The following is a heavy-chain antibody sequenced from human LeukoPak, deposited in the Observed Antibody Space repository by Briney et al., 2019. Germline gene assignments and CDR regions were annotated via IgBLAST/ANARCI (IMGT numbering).Heavy chain of an antibody. CDR3: AREIDSSGPMDV. V-gene: IGHV4-30-2*01. J-gene: IGHJ6*02. CDR2: IYHSGST. CDR1: GGSISSGGYS. D-gene: IGHD3-10*01. Sequence: SETLSLTCAVSGGSISSGGYSWSWIRQLPGKGLEWIGYIYHSGSTYYNPSLKSRVTISVDRSKNQFSLKLSSVTAADTAVYYCAREIDSSGPMDVWGQGTTVTVSS.